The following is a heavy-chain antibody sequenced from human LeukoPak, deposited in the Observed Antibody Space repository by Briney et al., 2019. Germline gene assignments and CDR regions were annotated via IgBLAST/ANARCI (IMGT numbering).Heavy chain of an antibody. J-gene: IGHJ4*02. D-gene: IGHD2-15*01. CDR1: GFTFSGNW. V-gene: IGHV3-74*01. CDR3: VRGWFGPDY. CDR2: IDSDGSRT. Sequence: PGGSLRLSCAASGFTFSGNWMHWVRQAPGKGLEWISRIDSDGSRTVYADFAEGRFTISRENAENTLYLQMSSLRVEDTAVYYCVRGWFGPDYWGQGTLVTVSS.